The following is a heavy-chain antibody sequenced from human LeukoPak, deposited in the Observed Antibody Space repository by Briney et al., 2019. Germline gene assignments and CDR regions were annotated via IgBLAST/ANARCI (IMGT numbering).Heavy chain of an antibody. V-gene: IGHV3-23*01. CDR2: ISGSGGST. CDR1: GFTFSSYA. CDR3: AKDQIVVVTNGNYFDY. J-gene: IGHJ4*02. D-gene: IGHD3-22*01. Sequence: GGSLGLSCAASGFTFSSYAMSWVRQAPGKGLEWVSAISGSGGSTYYADSVKGRFTISRDNSKNTLYLQMNSLRAEDTAVYYRAKDQIVVVTNGNYFDYWGQGTLVTVSS.